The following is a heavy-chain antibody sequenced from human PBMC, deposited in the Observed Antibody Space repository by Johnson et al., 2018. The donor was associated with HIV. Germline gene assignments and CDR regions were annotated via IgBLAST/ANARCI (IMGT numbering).Heavy chain of an antibody. CDR1: GFTFSDYY. Sequence: QVQVVESGGGLIQPGGSLRLSCAASGFTFSDYYMSWIRQAPGKGLEWISYISSSGSTIYYADSVKGRFTISRDNAKNSLYLQMNSLRAEDTAVYYCARDRGRGGYSYGRGDAFDIWGQGTMVTVSS. CDR3: ARDRGRGGYSYGRGDAFDI. J-gene: IGHJ3*02. D-gene: IGHD5-18*01. CDR2: ISSSGSTI. V-gene: IGHV3-11*04.